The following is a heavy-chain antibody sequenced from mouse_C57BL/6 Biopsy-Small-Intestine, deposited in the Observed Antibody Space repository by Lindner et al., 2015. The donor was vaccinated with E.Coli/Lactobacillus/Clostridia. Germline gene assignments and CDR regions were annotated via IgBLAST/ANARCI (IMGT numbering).Heavy chain of an antibody. D-gene: IGHD1-3*01. CDR3: ARDESGFHWYFDL. J-gene: IGHJ1*01. CDR2: INLSGGST. Sequence: SVKVSCKASGYTFTNYYMHWVRQAPGQGLEWMGLINLSGGSTDYAQEFQGRVTMTRDTSTSTVYMELSSLRSEDTAVYYCARDESGFHWYFDLWGRGTLVTVSS. CDR1: GYTFTNYY. V-gene: IGHV1-53*01.